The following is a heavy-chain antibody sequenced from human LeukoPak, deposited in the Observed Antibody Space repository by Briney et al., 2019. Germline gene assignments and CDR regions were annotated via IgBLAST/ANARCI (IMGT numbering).Heavy chain of an antibody. J-gene: IGHJ4*02. D-gene: IGHD3-22*01. CDR2: INDVDTP. Sequence: PGGFLRLSCAVSGFTVSTNHMTWVRQAPGKGLEWVSAINDVDTPYYADTVRGRFTISRDSANNTLYLQMKRLRAEDTAVYYCARDMVHSSGAFDSWGQGTLVTV. V-gene: IGHV3-53*01. CDR3: ARDMVHSSGAFDS. CDR1: GFTVSTNH.